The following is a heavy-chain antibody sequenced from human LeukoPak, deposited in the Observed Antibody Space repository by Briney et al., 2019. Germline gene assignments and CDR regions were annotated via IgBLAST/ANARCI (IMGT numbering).Heavy chain of an antibody. V-gene: IGHV4-34*01. CDR1: GGSFSGYY. D-gene: IGHD3-22*01. CDR2: INHSGST. Sequence: PSETLSLTCAVYGGSFSGYYWSWIRQPPGKGLEWIGEINHSGSTNYNPSLKSRVTISVDTSKNQFSLKLSSVTAADTAVYYCARGPMYYYDSSGSSLFAFDIWGQGTMVTVSP. CDR3: ARGPMYYYDSSGSSLFAFDI. J-gene: IGHJ3*02.